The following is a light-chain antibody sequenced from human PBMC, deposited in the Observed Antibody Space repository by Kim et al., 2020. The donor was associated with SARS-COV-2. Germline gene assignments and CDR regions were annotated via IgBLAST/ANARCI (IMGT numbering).Light chain of an antibody. CDR2: SNN. CDR1: SSNIGSNT. J-gene: IGLJ2*01. Sequence: QSVLTQPPSASGTPGQRVTISCSGSSSNIGSNTVNWYQQLPGTAPKLLIYSNNQRPSGVPDRFSGSKSGTSASLAISGLQSEDAADYYCAAWDDSLNGRGLVFGGGTKVTVL. CDR3: AAWDDSLNGRGLV. V-gene: IGLV1-44*01.